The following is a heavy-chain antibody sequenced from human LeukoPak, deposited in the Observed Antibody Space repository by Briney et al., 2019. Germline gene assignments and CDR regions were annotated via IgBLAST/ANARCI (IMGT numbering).Heavy chain of an antibody. J-gene: IGHJ6*02. D-gene: IGHD4-17*01. CDR1: GFTFSSYW. CDR3: ARVYGDYWGYYYYGMDV. V-gene: IGHV3-7*01. CDR2: IKQDGSEK. Sequence: GGSLRLSCAASGFTFSSYWMSWVRQAPGKGLEWVANIKQDGSEKYYVDSVKGRFTISRDNAKNSLYLQMNSLRAEDTAVYYCARVYGDYWGYYYYGMDVWGQGTTVTVSS.